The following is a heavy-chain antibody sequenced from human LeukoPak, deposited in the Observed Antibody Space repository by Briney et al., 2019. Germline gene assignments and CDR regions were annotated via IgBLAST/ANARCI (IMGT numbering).Heavy chain of an antibody. Sequence: GGSLRLSCAASGFTFSSYSMNWVRQGAGKGLEWVAVISYDGSNKYYADSVKGRFTISRDNSKNTLYLQMNSLRGEDTAVYHCARGTTMDYYYMDVWGRGTTVTVSS. V-gene: IGHV3-30*03. D-gene: IGHD1-1*01. CDR2: ISYDGSNK. CDR3: ARGTTMDYYYMDV. CDR1: GFTFSSYS. J-gene: IGHJ6*03.